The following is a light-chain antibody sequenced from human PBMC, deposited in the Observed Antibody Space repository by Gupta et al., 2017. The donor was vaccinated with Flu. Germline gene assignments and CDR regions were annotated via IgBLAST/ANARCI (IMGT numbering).Light chain of an antibody. Sequence: RATPSWGASQSGSYYLCWYQQKAGDATMLLIDEASNRTTGIPGMCSGSASAKVFFLTISRLDPDDFAVYYCQHRSNSPFTFGGGTKVEIK. CDR1: QSGSYY. CDR3: QHRSNSPFT. CDR2: EAS. J-gene: IGKJ4*01. V-gene: IGKV3-11*01.